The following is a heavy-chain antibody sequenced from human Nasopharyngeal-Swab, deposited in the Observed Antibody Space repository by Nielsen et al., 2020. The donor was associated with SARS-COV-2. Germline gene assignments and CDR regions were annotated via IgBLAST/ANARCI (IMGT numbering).Heavy chain of an antibody. CDR2: IHYTGKT. CDR3: AREVINQAVSDAFDF. J-gene: IGHJ3*01. Sequence: SETLYLTGTISGGSISRDKDFWSGSRQRPGKSLEWIGYIHYTGKTYYNPSLESRLTISLDTSRNQFSLMLRSVTAADTAVYYCAREVINQAVSDAFDFWGQGTMVTVSS. V-gene: IGHV4-31*03. CDR1: GGSISRDKDF. D-gene: IGHD3-16*02.